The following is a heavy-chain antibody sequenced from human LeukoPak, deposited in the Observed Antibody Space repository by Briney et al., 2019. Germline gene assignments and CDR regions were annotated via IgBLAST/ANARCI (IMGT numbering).Heavy chain of an antibody. CDR3: AGYCSGGSCPDY. D-gene: IGHD2-15*01. CDR1: GFTFSSYG. Sequence: GGSLRLSCAASGFTFSSYGMNWVRQAPGKGLEWVSSISSSSSYIYYADSVKGRFTISRDNAKNSLYLQMNSLRAEDTAVYYCAGYCSGGSCPDYWGQGTLVTVSS. V-gene: IGHV3-21*01. J-gene: IGHJ4*02. CDR2: ISSSSSYI.